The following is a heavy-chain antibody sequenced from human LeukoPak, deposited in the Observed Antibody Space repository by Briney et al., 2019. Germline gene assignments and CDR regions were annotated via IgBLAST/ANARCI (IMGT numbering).Heavy chain of an antibody. CDR2: ISAYNGNT. CDR1: GYSFTSYG. CDR3: ASGYCSGGSCYSLDY. Sequence: GASVKVSCKAPGYSFTSYGISWVRQAPGQGLEWMGWISAYNGNTNYAQKLQGRVTMTTDTSTSSAYMGLRSLRSDDTAVYYCASGYCSGGSCYSLDYWGQGTLVTVSS. D-gene: IGHD2-15*01. V-gene: IGHV1-18*01. J-gene: IGHJ4*02.